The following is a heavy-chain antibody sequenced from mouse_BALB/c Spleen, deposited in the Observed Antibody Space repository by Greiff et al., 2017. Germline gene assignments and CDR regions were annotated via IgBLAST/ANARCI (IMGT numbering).Heavy chain of an antibody. D-gene: IGHD2-3*01. CDR2: IRNKANGYTT. V-gene: IGHV7-3*02. J-gene: IGHJ3*01. CDR3: AREDYDGYYEAY. Sequence: EVMLVESGGGLVQPGGSLRLSCATSGFTFTDYYMSWVRQPPGKALEWLGFIRNKANGYTTEYSASVKGRFTISRDNSQSILYLQMNTLRAEDSATYYCAREDYDGYYEAYWGQGTLVTVSA. CDR1: GFTFTDYY.